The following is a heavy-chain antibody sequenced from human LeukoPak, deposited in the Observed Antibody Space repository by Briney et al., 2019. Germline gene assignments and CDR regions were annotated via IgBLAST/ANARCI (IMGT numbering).Heavy chain of an antibody. CDR2: INHSGSS. Sequence: SETLSLTCAVYGGSFSGYYWSWIRQPPGKGLERSGEINHSGSSNYNPSLKSRVNISVDTSKNQFSLKLSSVTAADTAVYYCERRRWGYSSSSGQYFDYWGQGTLVTVSS. D-gene: IGHD6-6*01. CDR1: GGSFSGYY. CDR3: ERRRWGYSSSSGQYFDY. V-gene: IGHV4-34*01. J-gene: IGHJ4*02.